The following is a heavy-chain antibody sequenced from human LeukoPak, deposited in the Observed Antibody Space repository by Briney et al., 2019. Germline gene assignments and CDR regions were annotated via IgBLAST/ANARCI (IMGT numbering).Heavy chain of an antibody. CDR1: GFTFSSYA. CDR3: AKGALKNPPLYYYDSSGSYFDY. Sequence: GGSLRLSCAASGFTFSSYAMSWVRQAPGKGLEWVSAISGSGGSTYYADSVKGRFTISRDNSKNTLYLQMNSPRAEDTAVYYCAKGALKNPPLYYYDSSGSYFDYWGQGTLVTVSS. V-gene: IGHV3-23*01. J-gene: IGHJ4*02. CDR2: ISGSGGST. D-gene: IGHD3-22*01.